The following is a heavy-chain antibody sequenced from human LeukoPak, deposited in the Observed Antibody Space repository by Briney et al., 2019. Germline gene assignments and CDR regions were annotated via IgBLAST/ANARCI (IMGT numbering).Heavy chain of an antibody. J-gene: IGHJ5*02. Sequence: PSQTLSLTCTVSGGSISSGSYYWSWIRQPAGKGLEWIGRIYTSGSTNYNPSLKSRVTISVDTSKNQFSLKLSSVTAADTAVYYCARGGARRWELLYWFDPWGQGTLVTVSS. CDR2: IYTSGST. CDR3: ARGGARRWELLYWFDP. D-gene: IGHD1-26*01. V-gene: IGHV4-61*02. CDR1: GGSISSGSYY.